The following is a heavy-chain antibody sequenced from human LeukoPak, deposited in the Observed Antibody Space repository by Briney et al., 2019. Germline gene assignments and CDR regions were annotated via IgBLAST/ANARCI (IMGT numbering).Heavy chain of an antibody. Sequence: GGSLRLSCAASGFIFSDYYMTWIRQAPGKGLEWVSYISPSGSTIFYADSVKGRFTISRDNSKKALYLEVNSLRAEDTAGYFCARCTGSYSYYFDYWGQGSLVTVSS. CDR3: ARCTGSYSYYFDY. CDR1: GFIFSDYY. J-gene: IGHJ4*02. CDR2: ISPSGSTI. V-gene: IGHV3-11*04. D-gene: IGHD1-26*01.